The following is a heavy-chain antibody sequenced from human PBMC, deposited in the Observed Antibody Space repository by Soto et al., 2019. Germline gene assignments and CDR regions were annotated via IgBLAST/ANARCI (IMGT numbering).Heavy chain of an antibody. D-gene: IGHD2-2*01. CDR1: GFTFSSYE. CDR3: ARGPPLIVVVPAALYYFDY. J-gene: IGHJ4*02. Sequence: SLKLYCAASGFTFSSYEMNWVRQAPGKGLEWVSYISSSGSTIYYADSVKGRFTISRDNAKNSLYLQMNSLRAEDTAVYYCARGPPLIVVVPAALYYFDYWGQGTLVTVSS. CDR2: ISSSGSTI. V-gene: IGHV3-48*03.